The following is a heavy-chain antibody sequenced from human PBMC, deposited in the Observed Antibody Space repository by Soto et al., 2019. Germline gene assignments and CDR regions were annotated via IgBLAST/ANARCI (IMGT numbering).Heavy chain of an antibody. CDR1: GGSFSSSSYY. J-gene: IGHJ6*03. Sequence: SETLSLTCTVSGGSFSSSSYYWGWIRQPPGKGLEWIGSIYYSGSTYYNPSLKSRVTISVDTSKNQFSLKLSSVTAADTAVYYCARRVTGTLVFYMDVWGKGTTVTVSS. V-gene: IGHV4-39*01. D-gene: IGHD4-17*01. CDR2: IYYSGST. CDR3: ARRVTGTLVFYMDV.